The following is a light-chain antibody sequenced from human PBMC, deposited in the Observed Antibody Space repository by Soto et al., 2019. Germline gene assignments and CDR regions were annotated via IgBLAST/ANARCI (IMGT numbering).Light chain of an antibody. CDR2: GAS. Sequence: EIVMTQSPATLSVSPGYRATLSCRASQIVSSNLAWYQQKPGQAPRLLIYGASTRATGIPARFSGSGSGTEFTLTISSLQSEDFAVYYCQQYNNLPLTFGGGTKVEIK. J-gene: IGKJ4*01. V-gene: IGKV3-15*01. CDR1: QIVSSN. CDR3: QQYNNLPLT.